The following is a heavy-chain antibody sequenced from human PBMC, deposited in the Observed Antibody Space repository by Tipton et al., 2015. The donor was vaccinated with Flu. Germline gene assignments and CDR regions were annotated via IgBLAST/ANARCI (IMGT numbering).Heavy chain of an antibody. CDR2: IYNSGST. J-gene: IGHJ4*02. Sequence: TLSLTCTVSGGSISGYYWSWIRQPPGKGLEWIGYIYNSGSTNYNPSLRSRVTMSEDTSKNKFSLRLTSLTAADTAVYYCARNYYGSGTSLDYWGQGALVTVSS. CDR3: ARNYYGSGTSLDY. D-gene: IGHD3-10*01. CDR1: GGSISGYY. V-gene: IGHV4-4*09.